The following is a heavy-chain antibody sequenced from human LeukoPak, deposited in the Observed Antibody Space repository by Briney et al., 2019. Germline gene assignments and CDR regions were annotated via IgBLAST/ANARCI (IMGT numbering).Heavy chain of an antibody. CDR1: GFTFDDYA. J-gene: IGHJ4*02. CDR3: AKAKEGIIAAATWDY. D-gene: IGHD6-13*01. V-gene: IGHV3-9*01. Sequence: GGSLRLSCAASGFTFDDYAMHWVRHAPGKGLEWVSGISWNSGSIGYADSVKGRFTISRDNAKNSLYLQMNSLRAEDTALYYCAKAKEGIIAAATWDYWGQGTLVTVSS. CDR2: ISWNSGSI.